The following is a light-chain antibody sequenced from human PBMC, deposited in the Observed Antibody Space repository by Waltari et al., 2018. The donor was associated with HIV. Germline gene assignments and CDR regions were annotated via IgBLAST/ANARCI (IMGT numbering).Light chain of an antibody. CDR2: KDT. CDR3: QSADTSGTRV. CDR1: ALAKQH. Sequence: SFELTQAPSVSVSPGQTARITCPGDALAKQHSYWYQQKPGQAPVVVIYKDTERPSGIPERFSGSSSGTTVTLTIRGVQAEDEADYFCQSADTSGTRVFGPGTKVTVL. V-gene: IGLV3-25*03. J-gene: IGLJ1*01.